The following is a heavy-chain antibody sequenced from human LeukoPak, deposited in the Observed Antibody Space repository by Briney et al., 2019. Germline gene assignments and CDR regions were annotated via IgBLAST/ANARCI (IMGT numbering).Heavy chain of an antibody. CDR1: GYTFTSYG. Sequence: ASVKVSCKASGYTFTSYGISWVRQAPGQGLEWMGWISAYNGNTNYAQKLQGRVTMTTDTSTSTAYMELRSLRSDDTAVYYCARVRGSAPDDAFDIWGQGTMVTVSS. J-gene: IGHJ3*02. D-gene: IGHD3-10*01. CDR3: ARVRGSAPDDAFDI. V-gene: IGHV1-18*01. CDR2: ISAYNGNT.